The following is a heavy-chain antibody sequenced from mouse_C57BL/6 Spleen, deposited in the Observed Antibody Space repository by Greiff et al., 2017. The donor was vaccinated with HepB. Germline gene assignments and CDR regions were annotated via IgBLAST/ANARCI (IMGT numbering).Heavy chain of an antibody. V-gene: IGHV1S81*02. J-gene: IGHJ2*01. D-gene: IGHD2-1*01. Sequence: VQLQQSGAELVNPGASVNLSCKASGYTLTSYWMHWVKQRPGQGLEWIGEINPSNGRTNYNEKFKSKATLPVDKSYSTAYMQLSSPTSEDSAVYYCARLLINFDYWGQGTTLTVSS. CDR2: INPSNGRT. CDR1: GYTLTSYW. CDR3: ARLLINFDY.